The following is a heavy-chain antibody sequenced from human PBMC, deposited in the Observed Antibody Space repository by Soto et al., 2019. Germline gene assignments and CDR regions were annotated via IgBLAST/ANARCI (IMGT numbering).Heavy chain of an antibody. J-gene: IGHJ6*04. Sequence: QVQLVQSGAEVKKPGSSVKVSCKASGGTFSSYAISWVRQAPGQGLEWMGGIIPIFGTANYAQKFQGRVTITADESTSTAYMELSSLRSEDTAVYYGASRKGCSSTSCYSDYYYYYGMDVWGKGTTVTVSS. V-gene: IGHV1-69*01. CDR2: IIPIFGTA. CDR1: GGTFSSYA. CDR3: ASRKGCSSTSCYSDYYYYYGMDV. D-gene: IGHD2-2*01.